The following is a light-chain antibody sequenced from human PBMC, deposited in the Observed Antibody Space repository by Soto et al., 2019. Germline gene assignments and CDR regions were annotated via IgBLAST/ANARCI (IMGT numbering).Light chain of an antibody. CDR1: SSVVGGYNY. V-gene: IGLV2-14*01. CDR3: SSYTSSSTKV. J-gene: IGLJ1*01. Sequence: SVLTPPASVSGSPGQFVALSCTGNSSVVGGYNYVSWYQQHPGKAPKLMIYDVSNRPSGVSNRFSGSKSGNTASLTISGLQAEDEADYYCSSYTSSSTKVFGTGTKVTVL. CDR2: DVS.